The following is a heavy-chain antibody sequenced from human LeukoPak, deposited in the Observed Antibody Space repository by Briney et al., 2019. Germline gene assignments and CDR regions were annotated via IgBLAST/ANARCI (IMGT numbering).Heavy chain of an antibody. CDR2: INPNSGGT. D-gene: IGHD2-2*01. Sequence: GASVKVSCKASGYTFTGYYMHWVRQAPGQGLEWMGRINPNSGGTNYAQKFQGRVTMTRDTSISTAYMELSRLRSDDTAVYYCASLYCSSTSCLYDYYYGMDVWGQGTTVTVSS. CDR3: ASLYCSSTSCLYDYYYGMDV. J-gene: IGHJ6*02. V-gene: IGHV1-2*06. CDR1: GYTFTGYY.